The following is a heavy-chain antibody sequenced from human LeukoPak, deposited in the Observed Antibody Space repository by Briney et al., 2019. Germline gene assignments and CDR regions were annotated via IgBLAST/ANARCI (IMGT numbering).Heavy chain of an antibody. CDR3: AKDHCSSTSCYYFDS. CDR2: VRYDGSNK. D-gene: IGHD2-2*01. Sequence: GGSLRLSCAASGFTSSSYGMHWVRQAPGKGLEWVAFVRYDGSNKYYAESVKGRFTISRDNSQNTLYLQMNSLRAEDSAVYYCAKDHCSSTSCYYFDSWGQGSLVTVSS. CDR1: GFTSSSYG. V-gene: IGHV3-30*02. J-gene: IGHJ4*02.